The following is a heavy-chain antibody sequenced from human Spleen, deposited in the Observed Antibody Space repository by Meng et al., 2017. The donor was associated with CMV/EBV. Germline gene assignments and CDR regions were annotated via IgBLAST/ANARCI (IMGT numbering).Heavy chain of an antibody. Sequence: GESLKISCAASGFTFSVYSMNWVRQAPGKGLEWVSYISSYGSDIYYADSVKGRFTISRDNAKNSLYLQMNSLRAEDTAVYYCARDELPGYCSSTSCPLFDYWGQGTLVTVSS. D-gene: IGHD2-2*01. V-gene: IGHV3-21*05. CDR2: ISSYGSDI. CDR1: GFTFSVYS. CDR3: ARDELPGYCSSTSCPLFDY. J-gene: IGHJ4*02.